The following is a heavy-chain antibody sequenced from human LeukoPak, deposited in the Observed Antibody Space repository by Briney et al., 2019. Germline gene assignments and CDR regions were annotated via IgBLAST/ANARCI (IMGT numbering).Heavy chain of an antibody. D-gene: IGHD3-10*01. CDR2: INHSGST. CDR3: ARQPTFARKDVVRGARQRGRFDP. CDR1: GGSFSGYY. V-gene: IGHV4-34*01. J-gene: IGHJ5*02. Sequence: PSETLSLTCAVYGGSFSGYYWSWIRQPPGKGLEWIGEINHSGSTNYNPSLKSRVTISVDTSKNQFSLKLSSVTAADTAVYYCARQPTFARKDVVRGARQRGRFDPWGQGTLVTVSS.